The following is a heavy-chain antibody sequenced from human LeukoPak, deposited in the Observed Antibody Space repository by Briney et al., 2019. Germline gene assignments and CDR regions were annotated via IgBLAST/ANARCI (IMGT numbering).Heavy chain of an antibody. CDR2: INPNSGGT. V-gene: IGHV1-2*02. Sequence: ASVKVSCKTSGYTFTGYYMHWVRQAPGQGLEWMGWINPNSGGTNYTQKFQGRVTMTRDTSISTAYMELSRLRSDDTAVYYCARTKKQWLVIQNWFDPWGQGTLVTVSS. CDR3: ARTKKQWLVIQNWFDP. J-gene: IGHJ5*02. D-gene: IGHD6-19*01. CDR1: GYTFTGYY.